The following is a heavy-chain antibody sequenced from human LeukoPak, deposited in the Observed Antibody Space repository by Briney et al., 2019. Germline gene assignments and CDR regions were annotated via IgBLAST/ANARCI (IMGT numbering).Heavy chain of an antibody. CDR1: GGTFSSYA. CDR2: IIPIFGTA. Sequence: SVKVSYKASGGTFSSYAISWVRQAPGQGLEWMGGIIPIFGTANYAQKFQGRVTITADESTSTAYMELSSLRSEDTAVYYCARTSYDYVWGSYRLFDYWGQGTLVTVSS. J-gene: IGHJ4*02. CDR3: ARTSYDYVWGSYRLFDY. V-gene: IGHV1-69*13. D-gene: IGHD3-16*02.